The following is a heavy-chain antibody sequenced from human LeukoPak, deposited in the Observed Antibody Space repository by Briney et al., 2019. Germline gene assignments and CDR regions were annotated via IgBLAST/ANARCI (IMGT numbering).Heavy chain of an antibody. J-gene: IGHJ2*01. CDR3: ARDRPHYDSSGYTYWYFDL. D-gene: IGHD3-22*01. V-gene: IGHV4-4*07. CDR1: GGSISSYY. CDR2: IYTSGST. Sequence: SETLSLTCTVSGGSISSYYWSWIRQPAGKGLEWIGRIYTSGSTNQNPSLKSRVTMSVDTSKNQFSLKLSSVTAADTAVYYCARDRPHYDSSGYTYWYFDLWGRGILVTVSS.